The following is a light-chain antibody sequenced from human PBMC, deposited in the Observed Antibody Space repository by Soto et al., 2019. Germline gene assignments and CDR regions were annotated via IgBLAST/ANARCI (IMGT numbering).Light chain of an antibody. V-gene: IGKV1-39*01. CDR3: QQSYNTPPCT. Sequence: DIQMTQSPSSQSASVGDRVTITCRASQTINTYLNWYQQKPGKAPKLLIYAASSLQSGVPSRFCGSGSGTDFTLTISNVQPEDFATYYCQQSYNTPPCTFGQGTKLEMK. CDR1: QTINTY. CDR2: AAS. J-gene: IGKJ2*02.